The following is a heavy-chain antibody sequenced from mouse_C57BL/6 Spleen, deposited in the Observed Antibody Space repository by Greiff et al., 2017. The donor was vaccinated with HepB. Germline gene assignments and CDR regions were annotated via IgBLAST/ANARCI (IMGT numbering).Heavy chain of an antibody. J-gene: IGHJ2*01. V-gene: IGHV1-81*01. CDR1: GYTFTSYG. D-gene: IGHD1-1*01. CDR2: IYPRSGNT. Sequence: VQRVESGAELARPGASVKLSCKASGYTFTSYGISWVKQRTGQGLEWIGEIYPRSGNTYYNEKFKGKATLTADKSSSTAYMELRSLTSEDSAVYFCANYGSSYDDYWGQGTTLTVSS. CDR3: ANYGSSYDDY.